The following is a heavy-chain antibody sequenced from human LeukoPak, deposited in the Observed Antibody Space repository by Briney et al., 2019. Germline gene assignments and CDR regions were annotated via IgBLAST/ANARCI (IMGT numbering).Heavy chain of an antibody. CDR3: ARDYKYGFDY. CDR2: IASSSNTI. CDR1: GFSFSDYS. V-gene: IGHV3-48*02. J-gene: IGHJ4*02. Sequence: GGSLRLSCTASGFSFSDYSMNWFRQAPGKGLDWVSYIASSSNTIYYADSVKGRFTISRDNAKNSLYLQMNSLRDEDTAVYYCARDYKYGFDYWGQGTLVAVSS. D-gene: IGHD5-24*01.